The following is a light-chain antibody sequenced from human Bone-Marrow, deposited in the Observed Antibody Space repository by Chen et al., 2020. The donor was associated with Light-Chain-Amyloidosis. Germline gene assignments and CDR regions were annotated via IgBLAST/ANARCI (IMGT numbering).Light chain of an antibody. V-gene: IGLV3-25*03. Sequence: SYELTQPPSVSVSPGQTARITCSGDDLPTKYAYWYRQKPGQAPVLVIHRDTERPSGISERFSGSSSGTTATLPICGVQAEDEADYHCQSADSSGTYEVIFGGGTKLTVL. CDR1: DLPTKY. CDR2: RDT. J-gene: IGLJ2*01. CDR3: QSADSSGTYEVI.